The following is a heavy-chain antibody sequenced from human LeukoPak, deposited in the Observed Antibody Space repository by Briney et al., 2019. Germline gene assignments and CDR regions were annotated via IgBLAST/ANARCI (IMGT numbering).Heavy chain of an antibody. V-gene: IGHV3-20*04. D-gene: IGHD4-17*01. CDR1: GFTFEDFG. CDR3: ARDAVPSGRSWFDP. CDR2: LNWNGGGR. J-gene: IGHJ5*02. Sequence: GGSLRLSCTVSGFTFEDFGMNWVRQVPGKEPEWVSGLNWNGGGRRYADSVKGRFIISRDNAKGVLYLQLNDLRVEDTALYYCARDAVPSGRSWFDPWGQGTLVTVSS.